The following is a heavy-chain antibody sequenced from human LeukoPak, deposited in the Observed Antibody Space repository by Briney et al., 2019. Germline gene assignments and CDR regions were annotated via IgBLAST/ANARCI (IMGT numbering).Heavy chain of an antibody. CDR3: ARDATRGGDNDY. Sequence: GGSLRLSCAASGFTFSSYAMSWVRQAPGKGLEWVANINEDGSYKYHADSVKGRLTISRDNAKNSLYLQMNSLRAEDMAVYYCARDATRGGDNDYWGQGTRVIVSS. D-gene: IGHD2-21*02. CDR1: GFTFSSYA. CDR2: INEDGSYK. J-gene: IGHJ4*02. V-gene: IGHV3-7*01.